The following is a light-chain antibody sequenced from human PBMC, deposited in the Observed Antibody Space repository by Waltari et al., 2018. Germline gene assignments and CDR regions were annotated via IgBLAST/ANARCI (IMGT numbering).Light chain of an antibody. Sequence: QSVLTQPPSVSGAPGQRVTIPCTGSSSHIRAGYDVHWYQQLPGTAPKLLIYGNSNRPSGVPDRFSGSKSGTSASLAITGLQAEDEADYYCQSYDSSLSGVVFGGGTKLTVL. CDR3: QSYDSSLSGVV. J-gene: IGLJ2*01. V-gene: IGLV1-40*01. CDR2: GNS. CDR1: SSHIRAGYD.